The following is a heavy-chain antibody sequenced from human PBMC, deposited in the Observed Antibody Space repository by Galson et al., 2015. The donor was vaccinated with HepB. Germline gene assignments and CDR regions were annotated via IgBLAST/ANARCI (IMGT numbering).Heavy chain of an antibody. V-gene: IGHV1-8*01. D-gene: IGHD2-8*02. CDR1: GYTFSSYD. J-gene: IGHJ6*04. Sequence: QSGAEVKKPGESLKISCKASGYTFSSYDVNWVRQAPGQGLEWLGWMNPYNGDTRYTQTIQGRVTMTRDTSTNTAYMELTGLTFQDTAVYFCARAVEGTGDNSAYFYSLDVWGNGTTVIVSS. CDR3: ARAVEGTGDNSAYFYSLDV. CDR2: MNPYNGDT.